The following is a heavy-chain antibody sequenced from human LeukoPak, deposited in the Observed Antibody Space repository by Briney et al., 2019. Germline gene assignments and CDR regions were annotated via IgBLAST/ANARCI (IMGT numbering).Heavy chain of an antibody. CDR2: IWYDGSNK. D-gene: IGHD5-18*01. CDR1: GFTFSSYG. J-gene: IGHJ4*02. Sequence: PGRSLRLSXAASGFTFSSYGMHWVRQAPGKGLEWVAVIWYDGSNKYYADSVKGRFTISRDNSKNTLYLQMNSLRAEDTAAYYCAKGSDTAPDYWGQGTLVTVSS. CDR3: AKGSDTAPDY. V-gene: IGHV3-33*06.